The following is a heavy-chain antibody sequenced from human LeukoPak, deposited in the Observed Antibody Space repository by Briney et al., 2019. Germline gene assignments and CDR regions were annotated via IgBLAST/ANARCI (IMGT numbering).Heavy chain of an antibody. J-gene: IGHJ6*02. D-gene: IGHD3-22*01. CDR1: GFTFSSYS. CDR2: ISSSSSYI. V-gene: IGHV3-21*01. Sequence: GGSLRLSCAASGFTFSSYSMNWVRQAPGKGLEWVSSISSSSSYIYYADSVKSRFTISRDNAKNSLYLQMNSLRAEDTAVYYCARFADSSGYYYYYGMDVWGQGTTVTVSS. CDR3: ARFADSSGYYYYYGMDV.